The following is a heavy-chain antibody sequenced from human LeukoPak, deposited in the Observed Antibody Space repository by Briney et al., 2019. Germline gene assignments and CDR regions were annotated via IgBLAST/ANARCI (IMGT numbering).Heavy chain of an antibody. V-gene: IGHV4-39*07. CDR1: GGSISSSSYY. D-gene: IGHD1-7*01. J-gene: IGHJ3*02. CDR2: IYYSGST. CDR3: ARDQGITGTRDAFDI. Sequence: SETLSLTCTVSGGSISSSSYYWGWIRQPPRKGLEWIGSIYYSGSTYYNPSLKSRVTISVDTSKNQFSLKLSSVTAADTAVYYCARDQGITGTRDAFDIWGQGTMVTVSS.